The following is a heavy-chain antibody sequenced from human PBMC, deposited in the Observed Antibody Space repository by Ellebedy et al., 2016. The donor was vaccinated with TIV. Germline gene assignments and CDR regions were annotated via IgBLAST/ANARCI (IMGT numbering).Heavy chain of an antibody. J-gene: IGHJ4*02. CDR1: GFTLSSYS. CDR3: ARDKNRQLGRFDQ. D-gene: IGHD6-6*01. Sequence: GESLKISCEASGFTLSSYSMHWVRHAPGEGQVWVSRSSSDGSRTYADSVKGRFTMSRGNAKNTLYLQMNSLRAEDTAVYYCARDKNRQLGRFDQWGQGTLVTVSS. V-gene: IGHV3-74*01. CDR2: SSSDGSRT.